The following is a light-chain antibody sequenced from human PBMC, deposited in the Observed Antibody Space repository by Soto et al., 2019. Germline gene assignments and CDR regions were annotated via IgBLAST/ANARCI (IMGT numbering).Light chain of an antibody. CDR1: SSDVGGYNY. CDR3: TSYESSNTHV. V-gene: IGLV2-14*01. Sequence: QSVLTQPASVSGSPGQSITISCTGTSSDVGGYNYVSWYQQHPGKAPKLMIYDVNNRPSGVSDRFSGSKSGNTASLTISGLQAEDEADYYCTSYESSNTHVFGPGTKLTVL. CDR2: DVN. J-gene: IGLJ1*01.